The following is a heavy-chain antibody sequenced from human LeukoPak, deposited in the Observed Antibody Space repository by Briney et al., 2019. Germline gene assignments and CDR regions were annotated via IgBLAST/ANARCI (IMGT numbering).Heavy chain of an antibody. J-gene: IGHJ4*02. Sequence: GGSLRLSCAASGFTFSSYGMHWVRQAPGKGLEWVAFIRYDGSNKYYTDSVKGRFTLSRDNSKNTLYLQINSLRAEDTAVYYCAKFNRQYCSSTSCYGGFDYWGQGTLVTVSS. V-gene: IGHV3-30*02. CDR2: IRYDGSNK. CDR3: AKFNRQYCSSTSCYGGFDY. CDR1: GFTFSSYG. D-gene: IGHD2-2*01.